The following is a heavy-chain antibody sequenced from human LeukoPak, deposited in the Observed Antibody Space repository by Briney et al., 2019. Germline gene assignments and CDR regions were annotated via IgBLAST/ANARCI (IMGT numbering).Heavy chain of an antibody. CDR1: GFTFSSYA. D-gene: IGHD3-9*01. Sequence: GGSLRLSCAASGFTFSSYAMNWVRQAPGKGLERVAGISCRDRTFHAESVKGRFTISRDKSKDTLYLQRNSLRAEDTAVYYCAKDATASPYFHWFDNWGQGTQVSVPS. V-gene: IGHV3-23*01. J-gene: IGHJ4*02. CDR3: AKDATASPYFHWFDN. CDR2: ISCRDRT.